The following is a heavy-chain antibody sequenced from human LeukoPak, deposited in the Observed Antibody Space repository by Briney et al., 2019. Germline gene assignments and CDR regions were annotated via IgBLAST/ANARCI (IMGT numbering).Heavy chain of an antibody. CDR3: ARDSPPDSSGWYIPFDY. CDR2: ISAYNGNT. V-gene: IGHV1-18*01. Sequence: ASVKVSCKASGYTFTSYGISWVRQAPGQGLEWMGWISAYNGNTNYAQKLQGRVTMTTDTSTSTAYMELRSLRSDDTAVYYCARDSPPDSSGWYIPFDYWGQGTLVTVSS. CDR1: GYTFTSYG. J-gene: IGHJ4*02. D-gene: IGHD6-19*01.